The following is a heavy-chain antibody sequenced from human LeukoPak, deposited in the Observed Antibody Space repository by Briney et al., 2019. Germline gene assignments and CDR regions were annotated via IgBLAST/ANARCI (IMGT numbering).Heavy chain of an antibody. CDR1: GGPFSGYF. CDR2: IHNSGTT. J-gene: IGHJ4*02. V-gene: IGHV4-34*01. D-gene: IGHD3-10*01. CDR3: ARRYYYNLGSFPFDF. Sequence: KSSETLSLTGAVSGGPFSGYFWSWIRQSSGKGLEWIGEIHNSGTTNYNPSLNSRVTISEDTSKNQFYLNLSSVTAADTAVYYCARRYYYNLGSFPFDFWGQGTLVTVSS.